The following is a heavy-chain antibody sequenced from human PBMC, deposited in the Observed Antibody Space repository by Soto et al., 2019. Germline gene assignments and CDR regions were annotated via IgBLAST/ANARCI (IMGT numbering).Heavy chain of an antibody. V-gene: IGHV1-69*12. J-gene: IGHJ6*02. CDR2: IIPIFGTA. D-gene: IGHD6-25*01. CDR1: GGTFSSYA. Sequence: QVQLVQSGAEVKKPGSSVKVSCKASGGTFSSYAISWVRQAPGQGLEWMGGIIPIFGTANYAQKFQGRVTITADESTSTAYRELSSLRSDDTAVYYCARGVYSSGQWYYYYGMDVWGQGSTVTVSS. CDR3: ARGVYSSGQWYYYYGMDV.